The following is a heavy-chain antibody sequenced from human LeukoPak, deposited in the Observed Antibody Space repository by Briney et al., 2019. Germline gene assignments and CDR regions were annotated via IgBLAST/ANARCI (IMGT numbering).Heavy chain of an antibody. J-gene: IGHJ3*02. Sequence: GASVKVSCKASGGTLSSYAISWVRQAPGQGLEWMGGIIPIFGTANYAQKFQGRVTITADESTSTAYMELSSLRSEDTAVYYYASRAYCGGDCWENDAFDIWGQGTMVTISS. CDR1: GGTLSSYA. CDR2: IIPIFGTA. D-gene: IGHD2-21*02. V-gene: IGHV1-69*01. CDR3: ASRAYCGGDCWENDAFDI.